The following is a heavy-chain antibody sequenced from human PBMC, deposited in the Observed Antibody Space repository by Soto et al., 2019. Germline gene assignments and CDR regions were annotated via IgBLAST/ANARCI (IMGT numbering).Heavy chain of an antibody. V-gene: IGHV3-23*01. D-gene: IGHD3-3*01. CDR3: ARESRFLEWLSLNWFDP. J-gene: IGHJ5*02. Sequence: PGGSLRLSCAASGLTFSSYAMSWVRQAPGKGLEWVSAISGSGGSTYYADSVKGRFTISRDNSKNTLYLQMSSLRDEDTVVYYCARESRFLEWLSLNWFDPWGQGTLVTVSS. CDR2: ISGSGGST. CDR1: GLTFSSYA.